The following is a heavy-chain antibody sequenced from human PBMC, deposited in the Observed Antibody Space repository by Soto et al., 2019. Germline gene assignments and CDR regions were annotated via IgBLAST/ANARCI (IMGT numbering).Heavy chain of an antibody. J-gene: IGHJ3*02. Sequence: GGSLRLSCTASGFTFRSYAMHWVRQAPGKGLEYVSAISSNGGSTYYADSVKGRFTISRDNSKNTLYLQMSSLRAEDTVVYYCVKGPLTHPHDAFDIWGQGTMVTVSS. D-gene: IGHD2-8*01. CDR3: VKGPLTHPHDAFDI. CDR2: ISSNGGST. V-gene: IGHV3-64D*08. CDR1: GFTFRSYA.